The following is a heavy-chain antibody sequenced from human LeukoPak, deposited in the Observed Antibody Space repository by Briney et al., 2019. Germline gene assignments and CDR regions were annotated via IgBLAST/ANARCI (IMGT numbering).Heavy chain of an antibody. CDR2: IKQDGSEK. CDR3: ARVEVTMIVVVTYYFDY. J-gene: IGHJ4*02. Sequence: GGSLGLSCAASGFTFSSYWMSWVRQAPGKGLEWVANIKQDGSEKYYVDSVKGRFTISRDNAKNSLYLQMNSLRAEDTAVYYCARVEVTMIVVVTYYFDYWGQGTLVTVSS. D-gene: IGHD3-22*01. CDR1: GFTFSSYW. V-gene: IGHV3-7*01.